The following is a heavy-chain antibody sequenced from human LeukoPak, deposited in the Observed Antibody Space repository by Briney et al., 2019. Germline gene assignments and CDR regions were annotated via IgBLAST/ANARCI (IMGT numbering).Heavy chain of an antibody. CDR3: ARGSMVRGAKGAFDI. V-gene: IGHV4-39*01. CDR1: GGSISGGSYY. Sequence: SETLSLTCTVSGGSISGGSYYWGWIRQPPGKGLEWIGSIYYSGSTYYNPSLKSRVTISVDTSKNQFSLKLSSVTAADTAVYYCARGSMVRGAKGAFDIWGQGTMVTVSS. D-gene: IGHD3-10*01. J-gene: IGHJ3*02. CDR2: IYYSGST.